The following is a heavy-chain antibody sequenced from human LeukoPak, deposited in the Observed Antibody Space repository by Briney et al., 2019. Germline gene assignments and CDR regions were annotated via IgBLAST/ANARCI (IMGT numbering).Heavy chain of an antibody. D-gene: IGHD6-6*01. CDR3: AKSAGRQLLQVYGVDV. Sequence: GGSLRLSCAASGFTFTSYAMSWVRPAPGKGLEWVSAISGSGGSTYYADSVKGRFTISRDISKNTVYLQMDSLRADDAAVYYCAKSAGRQLLQVYGVDVWGQGTTVTVSS. J-gene: IGHJ6*02. CDR2: ISGSGGST. V-gene: IGHV3-23*01. CDR1: GFTFTSYA.